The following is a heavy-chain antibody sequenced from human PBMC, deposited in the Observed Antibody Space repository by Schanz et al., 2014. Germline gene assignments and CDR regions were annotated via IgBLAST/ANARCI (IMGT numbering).Heavy chain of an antibody. Sequence: DVQLLESGGGLVQPGESLRLSCAASGFTFTTYAMTWVRQAPGKGLEWVSYISSSSGTIYYADSVKGRFTISRDNAKNLLYLQMNGLRAEDTAVYFCARDLSSLIQGDVWGKGTTVTVSS. CDR3: ARDLSSLIQGDV. CDR1: GFTFTTYA. V-gene: IGHV3-48*01. J-gene: IGHJ6*04. D-gene: IGHD2-2*01. CDR2: ISSSSGTI.